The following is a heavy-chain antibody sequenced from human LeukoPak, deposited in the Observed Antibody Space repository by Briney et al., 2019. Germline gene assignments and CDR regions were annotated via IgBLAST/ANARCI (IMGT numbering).Heavy chain of an antibody. CDR3: ARIAVTGYYFDY. CDR1: GFTFSDHY. J-gene: IGHJ4*02. D-gene: IGHD4-17*01. Sequence: GGSPRLSCAASGFTFSDHYMDWVRQAPGKGLEWVGRTRNKANSYTTEYTASVKGRFTISRDVSKNSLYLQMDSLRTEDTAVYYCARIAVTGYYFDYWGQGTLVTVSS. V-gene: IGHV3-72*01. CDR2: TRNKANSYTT.